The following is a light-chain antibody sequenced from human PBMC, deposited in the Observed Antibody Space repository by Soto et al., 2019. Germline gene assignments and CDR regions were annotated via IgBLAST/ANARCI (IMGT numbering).Light chain of an antibody. V-gene: IGKV3-11*01. J-gene: IGKJ4*01. Sequence: IGVSMSADTLSLCPGERATLSCRASQSVANYLAWYQQKPGQAPRLLIYDASNRATGIPARFSGSGSETDFTLTISSLEPEDFAVYYCPQRTNWPLPFGGGAKVAIK. CDR3: PQRTNWPLP. CDR1: QSVANY. CDR2: DAS.